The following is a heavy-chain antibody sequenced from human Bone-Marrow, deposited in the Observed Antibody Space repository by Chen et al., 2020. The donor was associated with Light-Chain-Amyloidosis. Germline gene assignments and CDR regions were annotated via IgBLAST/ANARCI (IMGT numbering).Heavy chain of an antibody. CDR1: GFTFSSYA. V-gene: IGHV3-30*01. D-gene: IGHD5-12*01. Sequence: QVQLVESGGGVVQPGRSLRLSCAASGFTFSSYAMHWVRQAPGKGLEWVAVISYDGSNKYYADSVKGRFTISRDNSKNTLYLQMNSLRAEDTAVYYCARELPDGYKGLDYWGQGTLVTVSS. J-gene: IGHJ4*02. CDR2: ISYDGSNK. CDR3: ARELPDGYKGLDY.